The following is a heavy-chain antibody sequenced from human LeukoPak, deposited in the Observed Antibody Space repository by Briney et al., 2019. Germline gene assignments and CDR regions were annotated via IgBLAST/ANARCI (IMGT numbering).Heavy chain of an antibody. D-gene: IGHD1-26*01. CDR1: GGSFSGYY. V-gene: IGHV4-34*01. CDR2: INHSRST. J-gene: IGHJ5*02. Sequence: SETLSLTCAVYGGSFSGYYWSWIRQPPGKGLEWIGEINHSRSTNYNPSLKSRVTISVDTSKNQFSLKLSSVTAADTAVYYCARSSPWDNWFDPWGQGTLVTVSS. CDR3: ARSSPWDNWFDP.